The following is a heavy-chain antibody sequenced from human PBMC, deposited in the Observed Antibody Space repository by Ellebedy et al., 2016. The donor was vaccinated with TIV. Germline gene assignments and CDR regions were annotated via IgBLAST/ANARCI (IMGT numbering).Heavy chain of an antibody. Sequence: GSLRLSCTVSGGSISRYYWSWIRQPPGKGLEWIGYIYYNGSTNYNPSLKSRVTISVDTSKNQFSLRLSSVTAADTAGYYCARGGGGYSDYGFVSPKKSNPFYFDYWGQGTLVTVSS. CDR3: ARGGGGYSDYGFVSPKKSNPFYFDY. D-gene: IGHD5-12*01. CDR1: GGSISRYY. CDR2: IYYNGST. J-gene: IGHJ4*02. V-gene: IGHV4-59*01.